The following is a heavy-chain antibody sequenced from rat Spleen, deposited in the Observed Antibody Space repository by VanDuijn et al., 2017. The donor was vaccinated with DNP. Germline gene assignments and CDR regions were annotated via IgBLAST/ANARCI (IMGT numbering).Heavy chain of an antibody. CDR2: ISSRGGST. CDR1: GFSFSDYD. Sequence: EVQLVESGGGLVQPGRSLKLSCAASGFSFSDYDMAWVRQAPPQGLEWVTAISSRGGSTYYRDSVKGRFTVSRDNTQSRLYLQMDSLRSEDTATCYCARYITGIVFDYWGQGVMVTVSS. J-gene: IGHJ2*01. V-gene: IGHV5-20*01. CDR3: ARYITGIVFDY. D-gene: IGHD1-6*01.